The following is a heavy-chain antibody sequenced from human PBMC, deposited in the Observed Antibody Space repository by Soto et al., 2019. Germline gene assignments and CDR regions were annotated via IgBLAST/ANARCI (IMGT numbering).Heavy chain of an antibody. V-gene: IGHV3-33*01. Sequence: SLRLSCAASGFTFSSYGMHWVRQAPGKGLEWVAVIWYDGSNKYYADSVKGRFTISRDNSKNTLYLQMNSLRAEDTAVYYCARDKGRWYYDSSGYFDYWGQGTLVTVSS. CDR3: ARDKGRWYYDSSGYFDY. J-gene: IGHJ4*02. CDR1: GFTFSSYG. D-gene: IGHD3-22*01. CDR2: IWYDGSNK.